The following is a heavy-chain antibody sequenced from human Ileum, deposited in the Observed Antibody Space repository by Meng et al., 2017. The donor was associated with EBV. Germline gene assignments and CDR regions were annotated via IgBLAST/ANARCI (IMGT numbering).Heavy chain of an antibody. J-gene: IGHJ4*02. Sequence: GAGMGKRSESRAVAWAGGGGSTSRGGGWGWVGQPPGKGLEWVGEASHSGSTNYSPSLKSRVTISLDKSKNQLSLKLNSVTAADTAVYYCASSDYYRSDYWGQGTLVTVSS. CDR1: GGSTSRGGG. CDR2: ASHSGST. V-gene: IGHV4-4*02. D-gene: IGHD3-22*01. CDR3: ASSDYYRSDY.